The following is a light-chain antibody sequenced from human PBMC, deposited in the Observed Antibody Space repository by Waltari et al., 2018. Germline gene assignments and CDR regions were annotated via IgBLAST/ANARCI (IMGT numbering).Light chain of an antibody. J-gene: IGKJ4*01. V-gene: IGKV3-20*01. CDR2: GAS. CDR1: QYLTGSC. Sequence: EIVLTQSPGILSLSPGERVTLYCRASQYLTGSCVTRYHQKPGQAPRLLIYGASSRDTGIPDRFSGSGSGTDFTLTISRLEPEDSAVYYCQQYDGSVVTFGGGTKVEIK. CDR3: QQYDGSVVT.